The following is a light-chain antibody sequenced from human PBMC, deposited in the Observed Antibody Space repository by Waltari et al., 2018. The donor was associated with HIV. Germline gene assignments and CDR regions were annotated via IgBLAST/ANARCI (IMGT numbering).Light chain of an antibody. J-gene: IGLJ2*01. CDR3: ATWDDSLSGVL. V-gene: IGLV1-47*01. Sequence: SVLTQPPSASGTPGQRVTISCSGRSSNIGGHYVFWDQQLPGTAPNLLMHRNHQRASGVPDRFSASTSGTSASVAISGLRSEDEADYYCATWDDSLSGVLFRGGTKLTVL. CDR2: RNH. CDR1: SSNIGGHY.